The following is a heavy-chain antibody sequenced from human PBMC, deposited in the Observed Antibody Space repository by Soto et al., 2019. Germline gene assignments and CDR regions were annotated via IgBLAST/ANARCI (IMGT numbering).Heavy chain of an antibody. J-gene: IGHJ4*02. CDR2: IYYSGST. CDR1: GGSISSYY. D-gene: IGHD2-15*01. CDR3: ARNYCSGGSCYSDY. V-gene: IGHV4-59*01. Sequence: PSETLSLTCTVSGGSISSYYWSCIRQPPGKGLEWIGYIYYSGSTNYNPSLKSRVTISVGTSKNQFSLKLSSVTAADTAVYYCARNYCSGGSCYSDYWGQGTLVTVS.